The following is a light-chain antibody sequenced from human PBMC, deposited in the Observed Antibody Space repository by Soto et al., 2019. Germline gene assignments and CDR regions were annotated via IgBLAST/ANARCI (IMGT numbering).Light chain of an antibody. CDR2: GAS. CDR1: QSVSSS. CDR3: QQYNNWPQT. J-gene: IGKJ1*01. V-gene: IGKV3D-15*01. Sequence: IVMTHSPATLAVSPGERATLSLRASQSVSSSLAWYQQKPGQAPRLLIYGASARATGIPARFGGSGSGTEFTLTISSLQSEDFAVYYCQQYNNWPQTFGQGTKVDIK.